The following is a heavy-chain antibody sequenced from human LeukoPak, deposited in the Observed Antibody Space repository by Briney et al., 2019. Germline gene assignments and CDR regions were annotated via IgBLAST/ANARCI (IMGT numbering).Heavy chain of an antibody. D-gene: IGHD5-24*01. V-gene: IGHV4-34*01. CDR2: INHSGST. CDR1: GGSFSGYY. Sequence: SETLSLTCAVYGGSFSGYYWSWIRQPPGKGLEWIGEINHSGSTNYNPSLKSRVTISVDTSKNQFSLKLSSVTAADTAVYYCARDNSVRDEAWWFNPWGQGTLITVSS. J-gene: IGHJ5*02. CDR3: ARDNSVRDEAWWFNP.